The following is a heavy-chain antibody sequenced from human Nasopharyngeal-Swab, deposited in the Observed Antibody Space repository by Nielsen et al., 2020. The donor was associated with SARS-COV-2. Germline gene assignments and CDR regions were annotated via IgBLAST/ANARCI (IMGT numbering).Heavy chain of an antibody. CDR1: GFTFSTYW. CDR2: IKQDGSDK. J-gene: IGHJ4*02. Sequence: GGSLRLSCEASGFTFSTYWMSWVRQAPGKGLEWVANIKQDGSDKYHVDSVKGRFTISRDNAKHSLYLQMNSLRAEDTAVYFCARDPPSTGDYYFDHWGQGTLVTVSS. CDR3: ARDPPSTGDYYFDH. D-gene: IGHD7-27*01. V-gene: IGHV3-7*01.